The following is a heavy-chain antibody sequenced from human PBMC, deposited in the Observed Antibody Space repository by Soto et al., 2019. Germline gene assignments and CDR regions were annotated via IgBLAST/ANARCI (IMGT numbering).Heavy chain of an antibody. CDR2: ISAYNGNT. J-gene: IGHJ6*03. CDR1: GYTFTSYG. Sequence: VASVKVSCKASGYTFTSYGSRWVRQAPGQGLEWMGWISAYNGNTNYAQKLQGRVTMTTDTSTSTAYMELRSLRSDDTAVYYCARQKGDYYYYYYMDVWGKGTTVTVSS. CDR3: ARQKGDYYYYYYMDV. V-gene: IGHV1-18*01.